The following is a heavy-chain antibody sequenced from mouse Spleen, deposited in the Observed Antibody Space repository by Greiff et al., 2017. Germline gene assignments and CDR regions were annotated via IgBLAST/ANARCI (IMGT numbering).Heavy chain of an antibody. CDR2: ISSGGGNT. D-gene: IGHD2-5*01. V-gene: IGHV5-9*04. CDR3: ARHTAYYSNYGFAY. CDR1: GFTFSSYT. Sequence: EVKLMESGGGLVKPGGSLKLSCAASGFTFSSYTMSWVRQTPAKRLEWVATISSGGGNTYYPDSVKGRFTISRDNARNTLYLQMSSLRSEDTAMYYCARHTAYYSNYGFAYWGQGTLVTVSA. J-gene: IGHJ3*01.